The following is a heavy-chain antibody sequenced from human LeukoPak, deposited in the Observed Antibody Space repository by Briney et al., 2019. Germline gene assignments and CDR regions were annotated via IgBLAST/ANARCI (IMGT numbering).Heavy chain of an antibody. CDR2: ISSSGSTI. Sequence: GGSLRLSCAASGFTFSDYYMTWIRQAPGKGLEWISYISSSGSTIYYADSVKGRFTISRDNAKNSLYLQMNSLRAEDTAVYYCARGEYCSSACCYEYFQHWGQGTLVTVSS. CDR1: GFTFSDYY. J-gene: IGHJ1*01. CDR3: ARGEYCSSACCYEYFQH. D-gene: IGHD2-2*01. V-gene: IGHV3-11*04.